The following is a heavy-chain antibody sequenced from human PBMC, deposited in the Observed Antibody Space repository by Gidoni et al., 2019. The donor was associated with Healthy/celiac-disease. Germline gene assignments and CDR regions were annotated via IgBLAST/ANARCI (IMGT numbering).Heavy chain of an antibody. J-gene: IGHJ2*01. V-gene: IGHV4-59*01. CDR2: IYYSGST. D-gene: IGHD2-15*01. CDR1: GGSISSYY. Sequence: QVQLQESGPGLVKPSETLSLTCTVSGGSISSYYWSWIRQPPGKGLEWIGYIYYSGSTNYNPSLKSRVTISVDTSKNQFSLKLSSVTAADTAVYYCARGRDCSGGSCYPWWYFDLWGRGTLVTVSS. CDR3: ARGRDCSGGSCYPWWYFDL.